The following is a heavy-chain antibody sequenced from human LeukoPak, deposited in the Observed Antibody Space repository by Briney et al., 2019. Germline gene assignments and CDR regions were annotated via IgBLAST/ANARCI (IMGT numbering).Heavy chain of an antibody. Sequence: SETLSLTCTVSGGSISSYYWSWIRQPPGKGLEWIGYIYYSGSTNYIPSLKSRVTISVDTSKNQFSLKLSSVTAADTAVYYCARQGRQLVRGSNWFDPWGQGTLVTVSS. V-gene: IGHV4-59*08. D-gene: IGHD6-13*01. CDR2: IYYSGST. CDR1: GGSISSYY. CDR3: ARQGRQLVRGSNWFDP. J-gene: IGHJ5*02.